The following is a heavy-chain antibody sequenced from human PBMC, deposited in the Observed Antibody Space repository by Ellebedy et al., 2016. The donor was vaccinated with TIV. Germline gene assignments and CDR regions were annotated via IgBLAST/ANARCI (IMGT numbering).Heavy chain of an antibody. D-gene: IGHD2-15*01. J-gene: IGHJ5*02. CDR3: ARQDNAAWVDP. V-gene: IGHV4-61*01. CDR2: TYYSGST. CDR1: GGSVSSGSYY. Sequence: MPSETLSLTCTVSGGSVSSGSYYWSWIRQPPGKGLEWIGYTYYSGSTNYNPSLKSRVTISVDTSKNQFSLKLSSVTAADTAVYYCARQDNAAWVDPWGQGTLVTVSS.